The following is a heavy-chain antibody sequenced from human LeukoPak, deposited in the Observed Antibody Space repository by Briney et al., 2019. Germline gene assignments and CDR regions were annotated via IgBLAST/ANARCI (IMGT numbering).Heavy chain of an antibody. CDR2: INPNSGGT. D-gene: IGHD2-15*01. Sequence: ASVKVSCKASLYTFTGYFMHWVRPAPGQGLEWMGWINPNSGGTNYAQKFQGRVTMTRDTSISTAYMELSRLRSDDTAVYYCARDGDPRYSAPYNWFDPWGQGTLVTVSS. J-gene: IGHJ5*02. CDR1: LYTFTGYF. CDR3: ARDGDPRYSAPYNWFDP. V-gene: IGHV1-2*02.